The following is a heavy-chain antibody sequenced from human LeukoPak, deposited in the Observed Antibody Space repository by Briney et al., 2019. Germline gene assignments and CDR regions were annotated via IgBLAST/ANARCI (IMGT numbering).Heavy chain of an antibody. J-gene: IGHJ4*02. CDR2: INPNSGGT. Sequence: ASVKVSCKASGYTFTSYGISWVRQAPGQGLEWMGWINPNSGGTNYAQKFQGRVTMTRDTSISTAYMELSRLRSDDTAVCYCARGYSSIPFDYWGQGTLVTVSS. CDR3: ARGYSSIPFDY. D-gene: IGHD6-13*01. V-gene: IGHV1-2*02. CDR1: GYTFTSYG.